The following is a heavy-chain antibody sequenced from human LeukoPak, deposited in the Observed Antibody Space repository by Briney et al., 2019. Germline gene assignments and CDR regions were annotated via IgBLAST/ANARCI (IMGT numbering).Heavy chain of an antibody. J-gene: IGHJ4*02. CDR2: IYSGGST. CDR1: GFTFSNFA. D-gene: IGHD6-19*01. Sequence: GGTLRLSCAASGFTFSNFAMTWVRQAPGKGLEWVSVIYSGGSTYYADSVKGRFTISRDNSKNTLYLQMNSLRAEDTAVYYCARGVKSAVAGFDYWGQGTLVTVSS. CDR3: ARGVKSAVAGFDY. V-gene: IGHV3-53*01.